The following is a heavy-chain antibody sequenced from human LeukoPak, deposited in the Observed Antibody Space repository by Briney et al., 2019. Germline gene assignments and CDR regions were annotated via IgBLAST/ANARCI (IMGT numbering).Heavy chain of an antibody. J-gene: IGHJ6*03. CDR2: ISRSSEYM. V-gene: IGHV3-21*01. CDR1: GFTFSTNS. Sequence: GGSLRLSCAASGFTFSTNSMNWVRQAPGKGLEWVSSISRSSEYMYYADSVKGRFTISRDNAKNSLHLQMSSLRAEDTAVYYCARSYSSSWYDLYYMDVWGKGTTVTVSS. D-gene: IGHD6-13*01. CDR3: ARSYSSSWYDLYYMDV.